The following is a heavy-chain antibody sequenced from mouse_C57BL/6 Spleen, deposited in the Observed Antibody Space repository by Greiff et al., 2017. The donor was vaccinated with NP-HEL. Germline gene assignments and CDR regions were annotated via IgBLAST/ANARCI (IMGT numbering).Heavy chain of an antibody. CDR3: ARGPAYYSNYVAMDY. V-gene: IGHV5-4*03. Sequence: EVKLVESGGGLVKPGGSLKLSCAASGFTFSSYAMSWVRQTPEKRLEWVATISDGGSYTYYPDNVKGRFTISRDNAKNNLYLPMSHLKSEDTAMYYCARGPAYYSNYVAMDYWGQGTSVTVSS. CDR1: GFTFSSYA. J-gene: IGHJ4*01. D-gene: IGHD2-5*01. CDR2: ISDGGSYT.